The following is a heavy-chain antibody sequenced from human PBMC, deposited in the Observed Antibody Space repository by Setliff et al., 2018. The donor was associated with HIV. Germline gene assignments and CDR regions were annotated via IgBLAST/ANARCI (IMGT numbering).Heavy chain of an antibody. D-gene: IGHD6-6*01. Sequence: SETLSLTCTVSGGSIDFYYWSWIRQSPGKGLEWIGYISDSVSAAYNPSLASRVTMSLDTSKNHFSLKLTSVTAADTAVYYCARGRSSSPPDYYLDVWGKGTTVTVSS. V-gene: IGHV4-59*01. CDR1: GGSIDFYY. J-gene: IGHJ6*03. CDR2: ISDSVSA. CDR3: ARGRSSSPPDYYLDV.